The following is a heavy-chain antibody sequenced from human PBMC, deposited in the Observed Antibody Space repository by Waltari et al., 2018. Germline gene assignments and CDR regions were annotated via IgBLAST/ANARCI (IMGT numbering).Heavy chain of an antibody. CDR3: ATDPDSYGGNPGLGY. J-gene: IGHJ4*02. D-gene: IGHD4-17*01. CDR1: GYTLTELS. V-gene: IGHV1-24*01. CDR2: FDPEDGET. Sequence: QVQLVQSGAKVKKPGASVKVSCKVSGYTLTELSMHWVRQAPGKGLEWMGGFDPEDGETIYAQKFQGRVTMTEDTAKDTAYMELSSLRSEDTAVYYCATDPDSYGGNPGLGYWGQGTLVTVSS.